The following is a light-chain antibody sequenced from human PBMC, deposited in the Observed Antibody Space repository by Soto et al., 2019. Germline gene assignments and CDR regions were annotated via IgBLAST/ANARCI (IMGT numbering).Light chain of an antibody. V-gene: IGLV1-51*01. CDR2: DNN. J-gene: IGLJ1*01. CDR3: GTWDTSLSVFYV. CDR1: SSNIGSHP. Sequence: QSALTQPPSASGTPGQRVTISCSGSSSNIGSHPVNWYQQLPGTAPKLLIYDNNKRPSGIPDRFSGFRSGTSATLGITGLQTGDEADYYCGTWDTSLSVFYVFGTGTKVTVL.